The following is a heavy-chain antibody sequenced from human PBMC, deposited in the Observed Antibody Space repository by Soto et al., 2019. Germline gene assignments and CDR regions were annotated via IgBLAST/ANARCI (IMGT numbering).Heavy chain of an antibody. D-gene: IGHD2-15*01. CDR3: GRVVEGATRHTDFDS. Sequence: PSETLSLTCAVSGVSIHNSHSFWGWIRQPPGKGLEFIGSVYYSGGANYNPSLKSRVTVSIDMSNNQFSLRVNSVTAADTAVYYCGRVVEGATRHTDFDSWGQGILVTVSS. V-gene: IGHV4-39*01. J-gene: IGHJ5*01. CDR2: VYYSGGA. CDR1: GVSIHNSHSF.